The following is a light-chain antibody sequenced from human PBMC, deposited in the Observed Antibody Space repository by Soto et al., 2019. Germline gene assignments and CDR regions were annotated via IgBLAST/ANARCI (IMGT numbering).Light chain of an antibody. J-gene: IGLJ1*01. V-gene: IGLV2-14*03. Sequence: QSALTQPASVSASPGQSIAISCTGTDSDIGGYDHVSWYQQHPGKAPKLLIYDVTNRPSGVSSRFSGSKAGRTASLTISGLQTEDEADYYCSSHTSSTALVFGTGTKV. CDR1: DSDIGGYDH. CDR3: SSHTSSTALV. CDR2: DVT.